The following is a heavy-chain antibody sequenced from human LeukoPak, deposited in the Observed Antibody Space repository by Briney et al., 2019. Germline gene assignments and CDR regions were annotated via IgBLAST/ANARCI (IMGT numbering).Heavy chain of an antibody. V-gene: IGHV3-23*01. D-gene: IGHD6-19*01. J-gene: IGHJ4*02. CDR2: IRGNGAT. Sequence: GGSLRLSCAASGLSFSSFAMSWVRQGPARGLEWVSSIRGNGATFYADSVKGRFTPSNASSRKTVYFQLNNLRVEDTAIYYCAKASWVSSTDAVRWGQGTLVTVSS. CDR1: GLSFSSFA. CDR3: AKASWVSSTDAVR.